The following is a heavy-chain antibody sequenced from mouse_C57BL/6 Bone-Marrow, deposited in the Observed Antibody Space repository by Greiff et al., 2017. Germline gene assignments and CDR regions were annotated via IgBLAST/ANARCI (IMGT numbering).Heavy chain of an antibody. CDR2: IDPSDSYT. Sequence: QVQLQQPGAELVKPGASVKLSCKASGYTFTSYWMQWVKQRPGQGLEWIGEIDPSDSYTNYNQKFKGKATLTVDTSSSTAYMQLSSLTSEDSAVYYCAVITTGDYWGQGTTRTVSS. CDR1: GYTFTSYW. J-gene: IGHJ2*01. CDR3: AVITTGDY. D-gene: IGHD1-1*01. V-gene: IGHV1-50*01.